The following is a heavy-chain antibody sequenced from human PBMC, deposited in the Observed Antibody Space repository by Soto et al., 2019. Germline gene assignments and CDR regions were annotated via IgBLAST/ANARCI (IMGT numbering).Heavy chain of an antibody. CDR2: ISYDGSNK. Sequence: PGGSLRLSCAASGFTFSSYGMHWVRQAPGKGLEWVAVISYDGSNKYYADSVKGRFTISRDNSKNTLYLQMNSLRAEDTAVYYCAKGYDSSGYYPHYFGYWGQGTLVTVSS. CDR3: AKGYDSSGYYPHYFGY. J-gene: IGHJ4*02. CDR1: GFTFSSYG. D-gene: IGHD3-22*01. V-gene: IGHV3-30*18.